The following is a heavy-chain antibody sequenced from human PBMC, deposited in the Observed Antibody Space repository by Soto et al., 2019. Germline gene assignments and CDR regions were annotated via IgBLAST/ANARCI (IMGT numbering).Heavy chain of an antibody. J-gene: IGHJ4*02. CDR3: AKDRRDGDFMHILVVDF. Sequence: QVQLVESGGGVVQPGGSLRLSCATSGFSLSSYAMHWVRQAPGKGLAWVALMSYDETKKYYADSVKGRFTISRDTSKNTLFLQMNNLRVEDTAVYYCAKDRRDGDFMHILVVDFWGQGALVTVSS. D-gene: IGHD2-15*01. CDR1: GFSLSSYA. V-gene: IGHV3-30*18. CDR2: MSYDETKK.